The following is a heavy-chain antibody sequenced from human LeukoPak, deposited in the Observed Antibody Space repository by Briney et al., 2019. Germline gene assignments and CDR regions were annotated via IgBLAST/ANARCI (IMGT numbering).Heavy chain of an antibody. D-gene: IGHD2-21*02. Sequence: GGSLRLSCVASGFPFSETAMTWVRQAPGKGLEWVSSISSSSSYIYYADSVKGRFTISRDNAKNSLYLQMNSLRAEDTAVYYCARDPGGGDSNFDYWGQGTLVTVSS. CDR1: GFPFSETA. J-gene: IGHJ4*02. V-gene: IGHV3-21*01. CDR2: ISSSSSYI. CDR3: ARDPGGGDSNFDY.